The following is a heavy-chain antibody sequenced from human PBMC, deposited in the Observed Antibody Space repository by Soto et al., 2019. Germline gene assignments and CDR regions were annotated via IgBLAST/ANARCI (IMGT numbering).Heavy chain of an antibody. CDR1: GGSISSSSYY. CDR3: ASERGSYNEHAFDI. Sequence: SLTCTVSGGSISSSSYYWGWIRQPPGKGLEWIGSIYYSGSTYYNPSLKSRVTISVDTSKNQFSLKLSSVTAADTAVYYCASERGSYNEHAFDIWGQGTMVTVSS. J-gene: IGHJ3*02. D-gene: IGHD1-26*01. V-gene: IGHV4-39*01. CDR2: IYYSGST.